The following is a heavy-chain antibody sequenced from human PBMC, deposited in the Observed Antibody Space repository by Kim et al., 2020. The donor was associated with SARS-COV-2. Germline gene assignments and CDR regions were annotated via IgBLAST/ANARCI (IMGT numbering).Heavy chain of an antibody. D-gene: IGHD3-10*01. CDR3: ARRRGSSSSGGHWFDS. Sequence: SETLSLTCAVSGDSIDNFNFYWDWVRQSPGKALEWIGSIFYTGQPYYSPSLKSRVTLLLDTSERHFSLTLASVTSTDSGVYFCARRRGSSSSGGHWFDSWGRGLLVTVSS. CDR2: IFYTGQP. V-gene: IGHV4-39*02. CDR1: GDSIDNFNFY. J-gene: IGHJ5*01.